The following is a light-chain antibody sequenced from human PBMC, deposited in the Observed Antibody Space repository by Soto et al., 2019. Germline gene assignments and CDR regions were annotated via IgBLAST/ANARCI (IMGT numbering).Light chain of an antibody. V-gene: IGKV1-39*01. CDR1: QPITNS. CDR2: DAC. CDR3: QLSYSCPSWT. Sequence: DIQITQSPSSLSASVGDRVTITCRASQPITNSSEWCQQTTGTAPKIMISDACSLPSGVPSTFCGSGSGLNFTPSISSLQPEGFGTYCCQLSYSCPSWTFGQGTKV. J-gene: IGKJ1*01.